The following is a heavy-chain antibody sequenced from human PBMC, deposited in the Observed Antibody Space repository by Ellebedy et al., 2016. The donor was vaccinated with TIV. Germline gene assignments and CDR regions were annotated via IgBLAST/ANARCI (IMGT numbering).Heavy chain of an antibody. V-gene: IGHV3-74*01. CDR1: GFSFSNAW. CDR3: VRYGIAASGTI. CDR2: IISEGTST. D-gene: IGHD6-13*01. Sequence: GESLKISCAASGFSFSNAWMNWIRQAPGKGLVWVSHIISEGTSTFYADSVKGRFTVSRDNAKNTLYLEMNSLRAEDTAMYFCVRYGIAASGTIWGQGTLVTVSS. J-gene: IGHJ4*02.